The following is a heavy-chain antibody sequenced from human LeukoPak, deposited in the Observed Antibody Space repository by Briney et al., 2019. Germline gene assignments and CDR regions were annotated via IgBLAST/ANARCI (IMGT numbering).Heavy chain of an antibody. J-gene: IGHJ2*01. CDR1: GFTFSNYG. CDR3: ARGYGPYWYFDL. CDR2: IRYDGSNK. V-gene: IGHV3-30*02. D-gene: IGHD5-18*01. Sequence: GGSLRLSCAASGFTFSNYGMHWVRQAPGKGLEWVAFIRYDGSNKYYTDSVKGRFTISRDNSKNTLYLQMNSLRAEDTAVYYCARGYGPYWYFDLWGRGTLVTVSS.